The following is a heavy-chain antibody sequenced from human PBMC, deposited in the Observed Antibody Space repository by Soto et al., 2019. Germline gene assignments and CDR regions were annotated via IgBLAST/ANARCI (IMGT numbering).Heavy chain of an antibody. CDR3: ARTTQGFDF. J-gene: IGHJ4*02. CDR2: IHYSGTT. V-gene: IGHV4-31*03. D-gene: IGHD4-17*01. Sequence: QVQLQESGPGLVKPSQTLSLTCTVSGGSISNVDSYWNWIRQHPVKGLEWIGYIHYSGTTLYNPSLKSRITISVDTSNNQFSLNLSSVTAADTPMYYCARTTQGFDFWGQGTLVTVSS. CDR1: GGSISNVDSY.